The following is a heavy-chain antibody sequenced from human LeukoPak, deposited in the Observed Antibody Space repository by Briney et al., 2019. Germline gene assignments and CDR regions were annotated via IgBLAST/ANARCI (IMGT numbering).Heavy chain of an antibody. Sequence: GGSLRLSCAASGFAFSNSAMSWVRQAPGKGLEWVSSISDSSRYIFYADSVKGRFTISRDNAKNSLYLQMNSLRAEDTAVYYCAREVYCSHTTCYYFDYWGLGTLVTVSS. D-gene: IGHD2/OR15-2a*01. J-gene: IGHJ4*02. V-gene: IGHV3-21*01. CDR3: AREVYCSHTTCYYFDY. CDR1: GFAFSNSA. CDR2: ISDSSRYI.